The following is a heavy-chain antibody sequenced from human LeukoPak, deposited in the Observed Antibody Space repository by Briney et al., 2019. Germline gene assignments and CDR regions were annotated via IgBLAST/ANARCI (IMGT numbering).Heavy chain of an antibody. CDR1: GFTFSSYS. CDR3: ARVKATDDAFDI. V-gene: IGHV3-21*01. CDR2: ISSSSSYI. Sequence: GGSLRLSCAASGFTFSSYSMNWVRQAPGKGLEWVSSISSSSSYIYYADSVKGRLTISRDNAKNSLYLQMNSLRAEDTAVYYCARVKATDDAFDIWGQGTMVTVSS. J-gene: IGHJ3*02.